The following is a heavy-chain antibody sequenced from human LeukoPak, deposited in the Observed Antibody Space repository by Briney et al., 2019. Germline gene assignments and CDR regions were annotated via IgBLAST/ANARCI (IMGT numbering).Heavy chain of an antibody. CDR2: IYPGDSDT. CDR1: GYNFNNYW. Sequence: GESLKIFCRGSGYNFNNYWIGWVRQMPGKGLEWVGIIYPGDSDTRYSPSFQGQVNISTDRSTAYLQWSSLKASDTAMYYCARQPNYYNILTGYPSHWYFDLWGRGTLVTVSS. D-gene: IGHD3-9*01. J-gene: IGHJ2*01. V-gene: IGHV5-51*01. CDR3: ARQPNYYNILTGYPSHWYFDL.